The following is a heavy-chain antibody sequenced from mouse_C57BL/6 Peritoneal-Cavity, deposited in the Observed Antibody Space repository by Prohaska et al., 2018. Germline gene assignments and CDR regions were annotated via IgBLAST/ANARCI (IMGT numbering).Heavy chain of an antibody. Sequence: EVKLVESEGGLVQPGSSMKLSCTASGFTFSYYYMAWVRHVPEKGLEWVANINYDGSSTYYLDSLKSRFIISRDNAKNILYLQMSSLKYEDTATYYCARGDKLGLYFDVSGTATTVTVSS. D-gene: IGHD4-1*01. J-gene: IGHJ1*03. CDR1: GFTFSYYY. V-gene: IGHV5-16*01. CDR2: INYDGSST. CDR3: ARGDKLGLYFDV.